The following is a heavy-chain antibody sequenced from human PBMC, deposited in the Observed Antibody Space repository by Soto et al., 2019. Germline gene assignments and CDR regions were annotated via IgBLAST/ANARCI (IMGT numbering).Heavy chain of an antibody. CDR3: AKVGELYSGYENDYYMDV. D-gene: IGHD5-12*01. Sequence: GGSLSLSCAPSGFTFSSYAMSWVRQAPGKGLEWVSAISGSGGSTYYADSVKGRFTISRDNSKNTLYLQMNSLRAEDTAVYYCAKVGELYSGYENDYYMDVWGKGTTVTVS. CDR1: GFTFSSYA. V-gene: IGHV3-23*01. J-gene: IGHJ6*03. CDR2: ISGSGGST.